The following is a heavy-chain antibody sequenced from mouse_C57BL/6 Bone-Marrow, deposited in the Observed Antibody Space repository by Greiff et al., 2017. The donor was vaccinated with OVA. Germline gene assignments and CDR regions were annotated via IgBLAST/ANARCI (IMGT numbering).Heavy chain of an antibody. J-gene: IGHJ3*01. D-gene: IGHD2-3*01. V-gene: IGHV14-4*01. CDR1: GYNFKDDC. Sequence: EVQLQQPGAELVRPGASVKLSCTASGYNFKDDCMHWVKQRPGQGLEWIGLIDPSNGDTDYTPKFQGKATITVDTTSTTAYLQLSSLTSEDTAVYYSTTGALSVAYWGQGTLVTVSA. CDR3: TTGALSVAY. CDR2: IDPSNGDT.